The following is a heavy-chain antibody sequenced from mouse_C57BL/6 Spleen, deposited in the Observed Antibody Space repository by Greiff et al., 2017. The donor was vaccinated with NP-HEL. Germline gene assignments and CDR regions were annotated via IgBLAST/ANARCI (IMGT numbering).Heavy chain of an antibody. Sequence: VQLQQSGAELVRPGASVTLSCKASGYTFTDYEMHWVKQTPVHGLEWIGAIDPETGGTAYNQKFKGKAILTADKSSSTAYMELRSLTSVDSAVYYCTNKELRSWFAYWGQGTLVTVSA. CDR1: GYTFTDYE. V-gene: IGHV1-15*01. CDR3: TNKELRSWFAY. J-gene: IGHJ3*01. D-gene: IGHD1-1*01. CDR2: IDPETGGT.